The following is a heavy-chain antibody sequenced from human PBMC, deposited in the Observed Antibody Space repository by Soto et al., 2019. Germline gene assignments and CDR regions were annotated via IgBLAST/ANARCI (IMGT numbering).Heavy chain of an antibody. V-gene: IGHV2-5*02. J-gene: IGHJ4*02. CDR1: GFSLSTSGVG. D-gene: IGHD3-16*01. CDR2: IYWDDDK. Sequence: QITLKESGPTLVKPTQTLTLTCTFSGFSLSTSGVGVGWIRQPPGKAREWLALIYWDDDKRYSPSLKRRLTITKDTSTNRVVLTMTDMDPVDTATYCCDHKGDGARGFKYWGRGTLVTVSS. CDR3: DHKGDGARGFKY.